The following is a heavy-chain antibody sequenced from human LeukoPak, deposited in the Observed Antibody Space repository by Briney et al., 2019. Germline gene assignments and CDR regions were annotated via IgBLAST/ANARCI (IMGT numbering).Heavy chain of an antibody. CDR2: ISYDGSNK. V-gene: IGHV3-30*04. J-gene: IGHJ5*02. D-gene: IGHD3-22*01. CDR1: GFTFSSYA. Sequence: PGRSLRLSCTASGFTFSSYAMHWVRQATGKGLEWVAVISYDGSNKYYADSVKGRFTISRDNSKNTLYLQMNSLRAEDTAVYYCARDHYYDSSGYYYGRNWFDPWGQGTLVTVSS. CDR3: ARDHYYDSSGYYYGRNWFDP.